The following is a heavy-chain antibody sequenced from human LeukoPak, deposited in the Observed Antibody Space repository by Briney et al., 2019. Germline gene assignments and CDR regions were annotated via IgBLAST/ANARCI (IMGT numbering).Heavy chain of an antibody. CDR2: IYYSGST. V-gene: IGHV4-59*02. Sequence: SETLSLTCTVSGGSVSFYYWSWIRQPPGKGLEWIGYIYYSGSTNYNPSLKSRVTISVDTSKNQFSLKLSSVTAADTAVYYCARVGGRYYYDSSGYYYFDYWGQGTLVTVSS. D-gene: IGHD3-22*01. CDR1: GGSVSFYY. J-gene: IGHJ4*02. CDR3: ARVGGRYYYDSSGYYYFDY.